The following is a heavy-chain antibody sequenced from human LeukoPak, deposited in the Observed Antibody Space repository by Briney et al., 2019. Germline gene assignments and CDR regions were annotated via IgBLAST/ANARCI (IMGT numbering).Heavy chain of an antibody. Sequence: SETLSLTCTVSGGSISSGDYYWSWIRQPPGKGLEWIGYIYYSGSTYYNPSLKSRVTISVDTSKNQFSLKLSSVTAADTAVYYCARDARIAAAGTKYYYGMDVWGQGTTVTVSS. V-gene: IGHV4-30-4*01. D-gene: IGHD6-13*01. J-gene: IGHJ6*02. CDR3: ARDARIAAAGTKYYYGMDV. CDR2: IYYSGST. CDR1: GGSISSGDYY.